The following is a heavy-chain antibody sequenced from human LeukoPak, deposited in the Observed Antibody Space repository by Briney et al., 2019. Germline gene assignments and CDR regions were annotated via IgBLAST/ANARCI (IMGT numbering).Heavy chain of an antibody. CDR1: GYTFTSYD. Sequence: ASVKVSCKASGYTFTSYDINWVRHATGQGLEWMGWMNPNSGNTGYAQKFQGRVTMTRNTSISTAYMELSSLRSEDTAVYYCARREDSSSSPFDPWGQGTLVTVSS. CDR3: ARREDSSSSPFDP. D-gene: IGHD6-6*01. CDR2: MNPNSGNT. V-gene: IGHV1-8*01. J-gene: IGHJ5*02.